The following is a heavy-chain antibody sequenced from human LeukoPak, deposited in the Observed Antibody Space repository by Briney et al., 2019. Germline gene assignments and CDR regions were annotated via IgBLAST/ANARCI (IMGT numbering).Heavy chain of an antibody. CDR1: GFTFSTYA. D-gene: IGHD2-15*01. J-gene: IGHJ4*02. CDR3: AKSIGGVVVVAADY. Sequence: GGSLRLSCAASGFTFSTYAMTWVRQAPGKGLEWVAVISGRGGGTYYADSVKGRFTLSSDNPKNTLYLQTNSLRAEDTAVYYCAKSIGGVVVVAADYWGQGTLVTVSS. CDR2: ISGRGGGT. V-gene: IGHV3-23*01.